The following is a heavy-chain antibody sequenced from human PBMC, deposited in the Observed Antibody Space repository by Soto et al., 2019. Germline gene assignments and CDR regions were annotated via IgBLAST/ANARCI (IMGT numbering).Heavy chain of an antibody. CDR1: GGSFSGYY. CDR3: ARVRTAARPPYYYYYGMDA. CDR2: INHSGST. Sequence: SETLSLTCAVYGGSFSGYYWSWIRQPPGKGLEWIGEINHSGSTNYNPSLKSRVTISVDTSKNQFSLKLSSVTAADTAVYYCARVRTAARPPYYYYYGMDAWGQGTTVTVS. D-gene: IGHD6-6*01. V-gene: IGHV4-34*01. J-gene: IGHJ6*02.